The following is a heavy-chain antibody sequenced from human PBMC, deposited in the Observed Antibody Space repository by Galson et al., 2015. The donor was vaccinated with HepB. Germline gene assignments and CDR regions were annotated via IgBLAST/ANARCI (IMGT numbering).Heavy chain of an antibody. J-gene: IGHJ4*02. CDR1: GFTFSDYY. CDR3: ARGGGGRKLDY. CDR2: ISGGGGYS. V-gene: IGHV3-11*06. Sequence: SLRLSCAASGFTFSDYYMSWIRQAPGKGLEWVSYISGGGGYSRYADSVKGRFIISRDNAENSLYLQMNSLRPEDTAVYYCARGGGGRKLDYWGQGTLVTVSS. D-gene: IGHD3-16*01.